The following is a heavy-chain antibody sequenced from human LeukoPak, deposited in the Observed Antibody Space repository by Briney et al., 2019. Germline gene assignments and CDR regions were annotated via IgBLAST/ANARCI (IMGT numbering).Heavy chain of an antibody. J-gene: IGHJ5*02. Sequence: SETLSLTCTVSGGSISSYYWSWIRQPPGKGLEWIGYIYYSGSTNYNPSLKSRVTISVDTSKNQFSLKLSSVTAADTAVYYCARGWVIVAWGQGTLVTVSS. CDR1: GGSISSYY. CDR3: ARGWVIVA. V-gene: IGHV4-59*01. CDR2: IYYSGST. D-gene: IGHD3-22*01.